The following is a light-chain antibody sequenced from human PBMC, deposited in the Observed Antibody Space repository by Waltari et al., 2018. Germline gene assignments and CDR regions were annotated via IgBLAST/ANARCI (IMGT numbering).Light chain of an antibody. CDR3: CSYADNRV. V-gene: IGLV2-23*01. CDR1: SSNLASYTL. CDR2: EGA. Sequence: QSALTQPASVSGSSGQSITISCTASSSNLASYTLVSWYQQHAGKPPKLIIYEGAKRPSGVSNRFSGSKSSNTASLTISGLQAEDEADYYCCSYADNRVFGGGTKLTVL. J-gene: IGLJ3*02.